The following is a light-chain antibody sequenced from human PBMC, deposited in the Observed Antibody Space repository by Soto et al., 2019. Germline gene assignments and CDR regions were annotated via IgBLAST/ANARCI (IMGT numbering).Light chain of an antibody. Sequence: IPLTQSPSSLSASVGDRVTITCRASQGISSHLAWYQQKPGKAPKLLIFAASTLQSGVPSRFSGSGSGTDFTLTISSLQPEDFATYYCQHLNSYSSTFGQGTRLEIK. V-gene: IGKV1-9*01. CDR1: QGISSH. J-gene: IGKJ5*01. CDR2: AAS. CDR3: QHLNSYSST.